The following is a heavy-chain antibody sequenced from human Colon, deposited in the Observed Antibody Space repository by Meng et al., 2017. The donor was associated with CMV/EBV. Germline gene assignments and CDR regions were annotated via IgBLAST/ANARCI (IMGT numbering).Heavy chain of an antibody. Sequence: SCAASGFTFSSYGMHWVRQAPGKGLEWVAFIRYDGSNKYYADSVKGRFTISRDNSKNTLYLQMNSLRAEDTAVYYCAKDGLVVVAATGEIDAFDIWGQGTMVTVSS. V-gene: IGHV3-30*02. D-gene: IGHD2-15*01. CDR2: IRYDGSNK. J-gene: IGHJ3*02. CDR1: GFTFSSYG. CDR3: AKDGLVVVAATGEIDAFDI.